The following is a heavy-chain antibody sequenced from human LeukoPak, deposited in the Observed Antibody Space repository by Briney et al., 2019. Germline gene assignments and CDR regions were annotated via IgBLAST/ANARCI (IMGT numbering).Heavy chain of an antibody. J-gene: IGHJ4*02. CDR3: ARDSYDSSGYYFPFDY. D-gene: IGHD3-22*01. Sequence: SQTLPLTCTVSGGSISSGGYYWSWIRQHPGKGLEWIGYIYYSGSTYYNPSLKSRVTISVDTSKNQFSLKLSSVTAADTAAYYCARDSYDSSGYYFPFDYWGQGTLVTVSS. V-gene: IGHV4-31*03. CDR1: GGSISSGGYY. CDR2: IYYSGST.